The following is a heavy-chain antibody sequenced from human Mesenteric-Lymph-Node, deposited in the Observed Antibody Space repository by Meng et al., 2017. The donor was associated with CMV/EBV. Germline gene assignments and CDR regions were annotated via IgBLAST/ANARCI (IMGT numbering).Heavy chain of an antibody. CDR2: IIPILGIA. J-gene: IGHJ5*02. V-gene: IGHV1-69*02. CDR1: GGTFSSYT. Sequence: QVQLAESGPEVKKPGSSVKVSCKASGGTFSSYTISWVRQAPGQGLEWMGRIIPILGIANYAQKFQGRVTITADKSTSTAYMELSSLRSEDTAVYYCAGGIAAAGSRWFDPWGQGTLVTVSS. D-gene: IGHD6-13*01. CDR3: AGGIAAAGSRWFDP.